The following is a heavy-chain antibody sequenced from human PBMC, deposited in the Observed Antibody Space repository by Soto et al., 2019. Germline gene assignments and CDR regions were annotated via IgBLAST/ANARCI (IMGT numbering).Heavy chain of an antibody. J-gene: IGHJ5*02. Sequence: GGSLRLSCAASGFTFSSYSMNWVRQAPGKGLEWVSYISSSSSSTIYYADSVKGRFTISRDNAKNSLYLQMNSLRDEDTAVYYCARGPYGDSSLRWFDPWGQGTLVTVSS. CDR3: ARGPYGDSSLRWFDP. V-gene: IGHV3-48*02. CDR2: ISSSSSSTI. CDR1: GFTFSSYS. D-gene: IGHD4-17*01.